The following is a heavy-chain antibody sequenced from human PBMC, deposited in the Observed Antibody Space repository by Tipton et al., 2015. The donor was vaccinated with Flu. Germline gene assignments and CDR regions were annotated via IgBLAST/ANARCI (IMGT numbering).Heavy chain of an antibody. V-gene: IGHV3-7*01. CDR3: ARLLGAATTYDY. Sequence: SLRLSCVASGFTFSDYWMSWVRQAPGKGLEWVASIKEDGTNKHYADSVEGRFAISRDNAENSLYLQMNILGLEDSAVYYCARLLGAATTYDYWGQGTLVTVSS. CDR2: IKEDGTNK. CDR1: GFTFSDYW. J-gene: IGHJ4*02. D-gene: IGHD4-11*01.